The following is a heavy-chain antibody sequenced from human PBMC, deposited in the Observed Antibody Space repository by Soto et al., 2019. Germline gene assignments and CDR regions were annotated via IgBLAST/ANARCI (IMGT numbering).Heavy chain of an antibody. J-gene: IGHJ6*02. D-gene: IGHD2-2*02. CDR1: GFTFSSYD. CDR3: ARVWGGYCSSTSCYMRYHGMDV. CDR2: IGTAGDT. Sequence: GGSLRLSCAASGFTFSSYDMHWVRQATGKGLEWVSAIGTAGDTYYPGSVKGRFTISRENAKNSLYLQMNSLRAGDTAVYYCARVWGGYCSSTSCYMRYHGMDVWGQGTTVTVSS. V-gene: IGHV3-13*01.